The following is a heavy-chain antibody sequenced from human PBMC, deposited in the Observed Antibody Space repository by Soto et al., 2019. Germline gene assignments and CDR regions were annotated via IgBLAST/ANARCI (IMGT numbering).Heavy chain of an antibody. CDR2: ISYDGSNK. D-gene: IGHD6-13*01. J-gene: IGHJ4*02. CDR1: GFTFSSYG. CDR3: AKEGSSSWYGSFYFDY. Sequence: PGGSLRLSCAASGFTFSSYGMHWVRQAPGKGLEWVAVISYDGSNKYYADSVKGRFTISRDNSKNTLYLQMNSLRAEDTAVYYCAKEGSSSWYGSFYFDYWGQGTLVTVSS. V-gene: IGHV3-30*18.